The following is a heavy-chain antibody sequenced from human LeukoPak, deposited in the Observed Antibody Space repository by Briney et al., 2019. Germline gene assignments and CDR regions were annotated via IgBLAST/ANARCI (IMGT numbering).Heavy chain of an antibody. V-gene: IGHV3-74*01. D-gene: IGHD3-22*01. CDR1: GFTFNSYW. CDR3: ARRVGSSESSHYFEY. J-gene: IGHJ4*02. Sequence: AGGSLRLSCAASGFTFNSYWMHGVRQAPGKGLVWVSLINSDGSITSYADSVKGRFTISRDNAKNTVYLQMNSLRVEDTAVYYCARRVGSSESSHYFEYWGQGTLVTASS. CDR2: INSDGSIT.